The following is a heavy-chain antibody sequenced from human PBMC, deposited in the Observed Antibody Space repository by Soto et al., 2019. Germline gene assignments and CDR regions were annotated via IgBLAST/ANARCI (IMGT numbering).Heavy chain of an antibody. CDR1: GYTFTSYG. J-gene: IGHJ5*02. CDR3: ARPSYNCNDNWFDP. CDR2: ISAYNGNT. D-gene: IGHD1-20*01. V-gene: IGHV1-18*01. Sequence: ASVKVSCKASGYTFTSYGISWVRQAPGQGLEWMGWISAYNGNTNYAQKLQGRVTMTTDTSTSTAYMELRSLRSDDTAVYYCARPSYNCNDNWFDPWGQGTLVTVSS.